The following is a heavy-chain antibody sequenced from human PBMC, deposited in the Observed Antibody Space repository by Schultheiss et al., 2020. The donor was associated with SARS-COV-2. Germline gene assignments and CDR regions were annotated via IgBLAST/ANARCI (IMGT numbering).Heavy chain of an antibody. V-gene: IGHV3-48*03. J-gene: IGHJ4*02. CDR2: ISSSGSTI. CDR1: GFTFSSYE. Sequence: GGSLRLSCAASGFTFSSYEMNWVRQAPGKGLEWVSYISSSGSTIYYADSVKGRFTISRDNAKNSLYLQMNSLRAEDTAVYYCAGTYYDFWSGQVYWGQGTLVTVSS. CDR3: AGTYYDFWSGQVY. D-gene: IGHD3-3*01.